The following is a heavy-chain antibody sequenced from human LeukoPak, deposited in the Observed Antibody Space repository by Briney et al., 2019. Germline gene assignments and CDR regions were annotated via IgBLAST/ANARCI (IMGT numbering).Heavy chain of an antibody. CDR2: IRHDGSHH. V-gene: IGHV3-30*02. D-gene: IGHD4-23*01. J-gene: IGHJ4*02. Sequence: TGGSLRLSCAASGFGFSRYAMHWVRQAPGKGLEWVAFIRHDGSHHYHGDSVKGRFTISRDNSKNTLYLEMTSLRPEDTAVYYCARENDYGGNAYFDYWGQGTLVTVSS. CDR3: ARENDYGGNAYFDY. CDR1: GFGFSRYA.